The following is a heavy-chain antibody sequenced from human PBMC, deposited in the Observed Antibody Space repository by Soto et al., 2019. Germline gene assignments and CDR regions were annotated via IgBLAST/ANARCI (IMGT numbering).Heavy chain of an antibody. CDR2: ISGSGGST. CDR1: GFTFSSYA. Sequence: GGSLRLSCAASGFTFSSYAMSWVRQAPGKGLEWVSAISGSGGSTYYADSVKGRFTISRDNSKNTLYLQMNSLRAEDTAGYYCAKDSRSGSYYYYYVMDVWGQGTTVTVSS. D-gene: IGHD1-26*01. CDR3: AKDSRSGSYYYYYVMDV. V-gene: IGHV3-23*01. J-gene: IGHJ6*02.